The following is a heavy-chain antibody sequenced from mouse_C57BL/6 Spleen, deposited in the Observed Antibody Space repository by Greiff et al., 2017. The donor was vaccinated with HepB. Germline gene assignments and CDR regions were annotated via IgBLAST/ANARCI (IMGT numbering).Heavy chain of an antibody. J-gene: IGHJ2*01. Sequence: QVQLKESGAELVKPGASVKISCKASGYAFSSYWMNWVKQRPGKGLEWIGQIYPGDGDTNYNGKFKGKATLTADKSSSTAYMQLSSLTSEDSAVYFCARITTVGFDYWGQGTTLTVSS. CDR3: ARITTVGFDY. CDR2: IYPGDGDT. CDR1: GYAFSSYW. D-gene: IGHD1-1*01. V-gene: IGHV1-80*01.